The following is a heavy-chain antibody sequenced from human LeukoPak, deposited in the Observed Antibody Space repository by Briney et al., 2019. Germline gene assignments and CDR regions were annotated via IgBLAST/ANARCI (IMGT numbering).Heavy chain of an antibody. CDR3: AKDGGIAVAGIQDFDY. V-gene: IGHV3-30*18. CDR2: ISYDGSNK. D-gene: IGHD6-19*01. J-gene: IGHJ4*02. Sequence: GGSLRLSCAASGFTFSSYGMHWVRQAPGKGLEWVAVISYDGSNKYHADSVKGRFTISRDNSKNTLYLQMNSLRAEDTAVYYCAKDGGIAVAGIQDFDYWGQGTLVTVSS. CDR1: GFTFSSYG.